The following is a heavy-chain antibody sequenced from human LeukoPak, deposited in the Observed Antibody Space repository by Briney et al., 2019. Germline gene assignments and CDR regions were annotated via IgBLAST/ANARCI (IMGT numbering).Heavy chain of an antibody. D-gene: IGHD3-3*01. Sequence: ASVKVSCKASGYTFTSYGISWVRQAPGQGLEWMGWISAYNGNTKYSQKFQGRVTITRDTSASTAYMELSSLRSEDTAVYYCARTKSPGYDFWSGDYYYYGMDVWGQGTTVTVSS. CDR2: ISAYNGNT. J-gene: IGHJ6*02. CDR1: GYTFTSYG. CDR3: ARTKSPGYDFWSGDYYYYGMDV. V-gene: IGHV1-18*01.